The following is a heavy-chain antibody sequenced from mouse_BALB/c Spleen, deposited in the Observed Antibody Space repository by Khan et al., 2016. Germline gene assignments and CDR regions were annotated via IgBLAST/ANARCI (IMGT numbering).Heavy chain of an antibody. CDR1: DYSITSDYA. CDR2: ISHSGST. CDR3: ARWNNYDYFDY. Sequence: EVQLQESGPGLVKPSQSLSLTCTVTDYSITSDYAWNWIRQFPGNKLEWLGYISHSGSTNYNPSLKSRISITRDTSKNQFFLQLNSVTTEDTATYYCARWNNYDYFDYWGRGTTLTVSS. V-gene: IGHV3-2*02. J-gene: IGHJ2*01. D-gene: IGHD1-3*01.